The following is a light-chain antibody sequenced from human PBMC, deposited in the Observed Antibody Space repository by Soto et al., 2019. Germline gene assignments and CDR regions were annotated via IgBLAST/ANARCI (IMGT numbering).Light chain of an antibody. Sequence: SVLTQPPSVSAAPGQKVTISCSGGSSNIENNYVSWYQHLPGTAPKLLIYDNNQRPSGIPDRFSGSKSGPSATLAVTGLQTGDEADYYCGTWDTSLSTVVFGGGTQLTVL. CDR1: SSNIENNY. CDR3: GTWDTSLSTVV. V-gene: IGLV1-51*01. CDR2: DNN. J-gene: IGLJ2*01.